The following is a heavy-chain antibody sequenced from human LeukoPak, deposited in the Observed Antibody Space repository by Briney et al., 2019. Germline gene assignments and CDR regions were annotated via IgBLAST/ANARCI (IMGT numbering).Heavy chain of an antibody. V-gene: IGHV5-51*01. CDR3: ARQPSLDYGDNGHFQH. D-gene: IGHD4-17*01. Sequence: GESLKISCKGSGYSFTNYWIGWVRQMPGKGLEWMGSIYPGDSDTKYSPSFQGQVTISADKSISTAYLQWSSLKASDTAIYYCARQPSLDYGDNGHFQHWGQGTLVTVSS. CDR2: IYPGDSDT. J-gene: IGHJ1*01. CDR1: GYSFTNYW.